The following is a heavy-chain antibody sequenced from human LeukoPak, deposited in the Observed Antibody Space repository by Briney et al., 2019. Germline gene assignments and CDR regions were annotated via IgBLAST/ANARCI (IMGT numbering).Heavy chain of an antibody. J-gene: IGHJ4*02. CDR2: IYYNGDT. D-gene: IGHD6-19*01. CDR3: ARTSSGWGFDF. CDR1: GGSISSDY. V-gene: IGHV4-59*01. Sequence: SETLSLTCIVSGGSISSDYWSWIRQPPGKGLEWIGSIYYNGDTNYNPSLRSRVTISMGTSKSQFSLRLISVTAADTAMYYCARTSSGWGFDFWGQGALVTVSS.